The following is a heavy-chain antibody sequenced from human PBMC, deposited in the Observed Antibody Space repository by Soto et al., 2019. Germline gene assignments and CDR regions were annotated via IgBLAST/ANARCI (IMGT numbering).Heavy chain of an antibody. D-gene: IGHD5-12*01. CDR1: GGTFSDLA. CDR2: IIPLFGAP. CDR3: ASERVAEMATGGYFDN. V-gene: IGHV1-69*01. Sequence: QVHLVQSGAEVKKPGSSVRVSCKTSGGTFSDLAFSWVRQAPRQGLEWVGGIIPLFGAPNYAREFQARVTISADESSSTVYMELRSLRSEDTAVYYCASERVAEMATGGYFDNWGQGTLVTVSS. J-gene: IGHJ4*02.